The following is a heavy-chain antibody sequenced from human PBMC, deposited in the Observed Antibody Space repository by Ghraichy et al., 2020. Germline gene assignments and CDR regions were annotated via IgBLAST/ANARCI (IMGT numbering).Heavy chain of an antibody. D-gene: IGHD3-22*01. CDR2: ISSSSSYI. J-gene: IGHJ4*02. V-gene: IGHV3-21*01. CDR3: ARDRTISRHPYYYDSSGYSDY. Sequence: GGSLRLSCAASGFTFSSYSMNWVRQAPGKGLEWVSSISSSSSYIYYADSVKGRFTISRDNAKNSLYLQMNSLRAEDTAVYYCARDRTISRHPYYYDSSGYSDYWGQGTLVTVSS. CDR1: GFTFSSYS.